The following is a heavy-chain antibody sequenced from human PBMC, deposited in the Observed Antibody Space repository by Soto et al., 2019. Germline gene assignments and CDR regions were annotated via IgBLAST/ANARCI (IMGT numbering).Heavy chain of an antibody. CDR3: AKDVGYGVTRFDF. Sequence: LRLSCAASGFTFKDFGTAWVRQAPGKGLEWVSTVSGGGENTHYRDSVNGRFTISRDNSKNTVYLQMSSLRADDTATYYCAKDVGYGVTRFDFWGQVPLVTFSS. CDR2: VSGGGENT. CDR1: GFTFKDFG. V-gene: IGHV3-23*01. J-gene: IGHJ4*02. D-gene: IGHD4-17*01.